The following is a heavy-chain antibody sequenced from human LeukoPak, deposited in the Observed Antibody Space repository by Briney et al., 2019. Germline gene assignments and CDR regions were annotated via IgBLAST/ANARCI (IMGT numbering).Heavy chain of an antibody. D-gene: IGHD3-16*01. CDR3: ARDGGWGSHDYWFDP. V-gene: IGHV4-4*07. CDR1: GGSISSYY. Sequence: SETLSLTCTVSGGSISSYYWSWIRQPAGKGREWIGRIYTSGSTNYNPSLKSRVTMSVDTSKNQFSLKLSSVTAADTSVYYCARDGGWGSHDYWFDPWGQGTLVTVSS. J-gene: IGHJ5*02. CDR2: IYTSGST.